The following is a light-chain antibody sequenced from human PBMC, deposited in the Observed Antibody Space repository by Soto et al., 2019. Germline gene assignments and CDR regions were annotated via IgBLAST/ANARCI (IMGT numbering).Light chain of an antibody. CDR2: GAS. CDR3: QQDGSSPPYT. J-gene: IGKJ2*01. CDR1: QSVSSRY. Sequence: EIVLTQSPGTLSLSPGERATLSCRASQSVSSRYLAWYRQKPGQAPRLLIYGASSRATGIPDRFSGSGSGTDVTLTISRLEPEDFAVYYCQQDGSSPPYTFGQGTKLEIK. V-gene: IGKV3-20*01.